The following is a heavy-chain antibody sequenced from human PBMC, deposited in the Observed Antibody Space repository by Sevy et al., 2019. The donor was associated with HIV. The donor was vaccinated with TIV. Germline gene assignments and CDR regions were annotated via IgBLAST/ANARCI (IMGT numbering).Heavy chain of an antibody. Sequence: GGSLRLSCAASGFTFSTYAMYWVRQAPGKGLEWVAVISAEGNNKDYADSVKGRFTVSRDNSKNTRYLQMNSLRDDDTGVYYCAGHYYVSTGYYFPLDYWGQGTLVTVSS. J-gene: IGHJ4*02. V-gene: IGHV3-30*04. CDR3: AGHYYVSTGYYFPLDY. CDR1: GFTFSTYA. D-gene: IGHD3-22*01. CDR2: ISAEGNNK.